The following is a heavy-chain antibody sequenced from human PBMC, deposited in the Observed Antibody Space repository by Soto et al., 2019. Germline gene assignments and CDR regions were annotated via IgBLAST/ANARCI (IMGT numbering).Heavy chain of an antibody. CDR3: ARSGELLQTFDS. J-gene: IGHJ4*02. Sequence: PGGSLRLSCVVSGVSFSDYSMNWVRQAPGKGLEWVSLITGNSGYKYYAGSVKGRFTVSRDNAKNSLYLQMNSLTVEDTAVYYCARSGELLQTFDSWGQGTLVTVSS. CDR1: GVSFSDYS. D-gene: IGHD1-26*01. CDR2: ITGNSGYK. V-gene: IGHV3-21*06.